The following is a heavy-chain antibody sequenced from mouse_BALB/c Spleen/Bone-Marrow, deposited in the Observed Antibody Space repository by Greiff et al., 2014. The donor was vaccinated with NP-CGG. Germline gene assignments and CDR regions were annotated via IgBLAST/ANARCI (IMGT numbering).Heavy chain of an antibody. D-gene: IGHD2-1*01. V-gene: IGHV1-87*01. CDR2: IYPGDGDT. CDR3: ERDGNYPAWFAY. J-gene: IGHJ3*01. CDR1: GYTFTSYW. Sequence: LVESGAELARPGASVKLSCKASGYTFTSYWMQWVKQRPGQGLEWIGAIYPGDGDTRYTQKFKGKATLTADKSSSTAYMQLSSLASEASAVYYGERDGNYPAWFAYWGQGTLVTVSA.